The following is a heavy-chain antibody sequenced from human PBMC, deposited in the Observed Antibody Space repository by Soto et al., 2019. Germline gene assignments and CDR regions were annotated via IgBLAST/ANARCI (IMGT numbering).Heavy chain of an antibody. V-gene: IGHV1-69*06. J-gene: IGHJ4*02. D-gene: IGHD2-2*01. CDR1: GGTFSSYA. Sequence: SVKVSCKASGGTFSSYAISWVRQAPGQGLEWMGGIIPIFGTANYAQKFQGRVTITADKSTSTAYMELSSLRSEDTAVYCCARGWVVPAAILGYYFDYWGQGTLVTVSS. CDR2: IIPIFGTA. CDR3: ARGWVVPAAILGYYFDY.